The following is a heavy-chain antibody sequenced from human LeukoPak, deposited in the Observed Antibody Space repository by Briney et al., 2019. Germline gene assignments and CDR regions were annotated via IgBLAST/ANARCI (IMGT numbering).Heavy chain of an antibody. J-gene: IGHJ3*02. V-gene: IGHV3-23*01. CDR1: GFTFSNYA. Sequence: PGGSLRLSCAASGFTFSNYAMSWVRQAPGKGLEWVSAISGSGGRTYYADSVKGRFTISRDNSKNTLYLQMNSLRAEDTAVYYCAKCYYDSSGYYFGAFDIWGQGTMVTVSS. CDR2: ISGSGGRT. CDR3: AKCYYDSSGYYFGAFDI. D-gene: IGHD3-22*01.